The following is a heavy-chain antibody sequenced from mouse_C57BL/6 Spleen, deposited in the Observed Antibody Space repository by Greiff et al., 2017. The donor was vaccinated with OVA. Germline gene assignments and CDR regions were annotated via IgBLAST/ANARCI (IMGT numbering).Heavy chain of an antibody. J-gene: IGHJ4*01. Sequence: VKLVESGPGLVQPSQSLSITCTVSGFSLTSYGVHWVRQSPGKGLEWLGVIWRGGSTDYNAAFMSRLSITKDNSKSQVFFKMNSLQADDTAIYYWAKKRAGYYENAMDYWGQGTSVTVSS. CDR3: AKKRAGYYENAMDY. CDR1: GFSLTSYG. V-gene: IGHV2-5*01. CDR2: IWRGGST. D-gene: IGHD2-3*01.